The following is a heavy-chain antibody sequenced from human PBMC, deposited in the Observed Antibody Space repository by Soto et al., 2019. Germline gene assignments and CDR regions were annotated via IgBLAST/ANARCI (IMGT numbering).Heavy chain of an antibody. V-gene: IGHV4-30-2*01. CDR2: ITRTGST. D-gene: IGHD2-15*01. CDR1: GVSISSGDYF. CDR3: TRAISGVVVAAAVPKWFDP. Sequence: SETLSLTCAVSGVSISSGDYFWSWIRQPPGKGLEWIGYITRTGSTYSNPSLKSRVTVSVDRSKNQFSLELTSVTAADTAVYYCTRAISGVVVAAAVPKWFDPWGQGTLVTVSS. J-gene: IGHJ5*02.